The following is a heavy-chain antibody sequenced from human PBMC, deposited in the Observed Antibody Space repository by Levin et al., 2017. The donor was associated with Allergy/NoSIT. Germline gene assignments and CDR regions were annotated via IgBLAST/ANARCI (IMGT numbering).Heavy chain of an antibody. CDR3: ARVAMVRGIRVVRGLHK. V-gene: IGHV1-2*02. CDR2: INPNTGAT. J-gene: IGHJ4*02. CDR1: GYTFTSFY. D-gene: IGHD3-10*01. Sequence: ASVKVSCKASGYTFTSFYLHWVRQARGQGLEWMGWINPNTGATHSAQNFQGRVTMTSNTSNTTAYMELSSLRYDDTAVYYCARVAMVRGIRVVRGLHKWGQGTLVTVSS.